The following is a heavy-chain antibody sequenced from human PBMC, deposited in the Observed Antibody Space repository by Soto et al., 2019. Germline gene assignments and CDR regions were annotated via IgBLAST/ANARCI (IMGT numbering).Heavy chain of an antibody. Sequence: QVQLVESGGGVVQPGRSLRLSCAASGFTFSSYGMHCVRQAPGKGLEWVAVISYDGSNKYYADSVKGRFTISRDNSKNTLYLQMNSLRAEDTAVYYCAKDVSGYYFDYWGQGTLVTVSS. J-gene: IGHJ4*02. D-gene: IGHD6-25*01. CDR3: AKDVSGYYFDY. CDR1: GFTFSSYG. CDR2: ISYDGSNK. V-gene: IGHV3-30*18.